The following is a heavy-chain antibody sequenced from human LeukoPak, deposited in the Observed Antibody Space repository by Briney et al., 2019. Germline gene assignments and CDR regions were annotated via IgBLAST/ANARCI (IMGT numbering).Heavy chain of an antibody. J-gene: IGHJ4*02. Sequence: GGSLRLSCAASGFTFSTYAMSWVRKAPGKGLEWLSAISGSGGATYYADSVKGRFTISRDNSKNTLYLQMNSLRVEDTAEYYCAKIHMGVSDYWGQGTLVTVSS. V-gene: IGHV3-23*01. CDR2: ISGSGGAT. D-gene: IGHD3-10*01. CDR3: AKIHMGVSDY. CDR1: GFTFSTYA.